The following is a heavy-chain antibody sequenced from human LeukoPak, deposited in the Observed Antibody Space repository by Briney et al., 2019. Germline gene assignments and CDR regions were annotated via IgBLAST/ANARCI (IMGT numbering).Heavy chain of an antibody. CDR3: ATNRQIMILGVVIMPAFDI. D-gene: IGHD3-3*01. CDR2: FDVEDGEI. CDR1: GYTLTQLS. V-gene: IGHV1-24*01. Sequence: ASVKVSCKVSGYTLTQLSVHWVRQAPGKGLEWMGGFDVEDGEIIYAQKFQGRVTMTEDTSTDTAYMELSSLRSEDTAVYYCATNRQIMILGVVIMPAFDIWGQGTMVIVSS. J-gene: IGHJ3*02.